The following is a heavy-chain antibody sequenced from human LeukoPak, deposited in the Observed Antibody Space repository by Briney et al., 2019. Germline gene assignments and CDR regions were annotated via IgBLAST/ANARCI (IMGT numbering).Heavy chain of an antibody. Sequence: SETLSLTCAVYGGSFSGYYWSWIRQPPGKGLEWIGEINHSGSTNYNPSLKSRVTISVDTSKNQFSLKLSSVTAADTAVYCCARGMGYCSSTSCYANWFDPWGQGTLVTVSS. V-gene: IGHV4-34*01. D-gene: IGHD2-2*01. CDR1: GGSFSGYY. CDR3: ARGMGYCSSTSCYANWFDP. J-gene: IGHJ5*02. CDR2: INHSGST.